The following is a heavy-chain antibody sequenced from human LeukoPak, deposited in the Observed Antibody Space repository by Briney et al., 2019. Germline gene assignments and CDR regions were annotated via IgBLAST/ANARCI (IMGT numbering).Heavy chain of an antibody. CDR2: ISGDGGST. Sequence: PGGSLRLSCAASGFTFSSYSMNWVRQAPGKGLEWVSLISGDGGSTYYADSVKGRFTISRDNSKNSLYLQMNSLRTEDTALYYCAKTGWGAFDIWGQGTMVTVSS. CDR1: GFTFSSYS. J-gene: IGHJ3*02. V-gene: IGHV3-43*02. CDR3: AKTGWGAFDI. D-gene: IGHD7-27*01.